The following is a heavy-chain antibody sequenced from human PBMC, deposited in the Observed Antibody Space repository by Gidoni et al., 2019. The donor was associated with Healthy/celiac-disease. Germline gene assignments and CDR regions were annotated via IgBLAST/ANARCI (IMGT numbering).Heavy chain of an antibody. Sequence: QLQLQESGSGLVKPSQTLSLTCAVSGVSISSGGYSWSSIRQPPGKGLEWIGYSYHSGSTYYNPSLKSRVTISVDRSKNQFSLKLSSVTAADTAVYYCARGGYSYGRTDAFDIWGQGTMVTVSS. CDR3: ARGGYSYGRTDAFDI. D-gene: IGHD5-18*01. V-gene: IGHV4-30-2*01. J-gene: IGHJ3*02. CDR1: GVSISSGGYS. CDR2: SYHSGST.